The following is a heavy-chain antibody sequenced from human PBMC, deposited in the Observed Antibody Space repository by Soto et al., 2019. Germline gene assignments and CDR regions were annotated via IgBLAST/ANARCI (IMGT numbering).Heavy chain of an antibody. J-gene: IGHJ5*02. CDR2: ISGSGGST. Sequence: GGSLRLSCAASGFTFSSYAMSWVRQAPGKGLEWVSAISGSGGSTYYAESVKGRFTISRDNSKNTLYLQMNSLRAEDTAVYYCAKIGTAMASSPSWLGPWGQGTLVTVSS. CDR3: AKIGTAMASSPSWLGP. V-gene: IGHV3-23*01. D-gene: IGHD5-18*01. CDR1: GFTFSSYA.